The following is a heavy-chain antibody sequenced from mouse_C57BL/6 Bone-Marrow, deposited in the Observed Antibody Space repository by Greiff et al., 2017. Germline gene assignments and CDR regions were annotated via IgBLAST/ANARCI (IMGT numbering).Heavy chain of an antibody. J-gene: IGHJ4*01. V-gene: IGHV1-59*01. CDR3: AREEGLRRLEGMDY. CDR1: GYTFTSYW. D-gene: IGHD2-4*01. Sequence: QVQLQQPGAELVRPGTSVKLSCKASGYTFTSYWMHWVKQRPGQGLEWIGVIDPSDSYTNYNQKFKGKATLTVDTSSSTAYMQLSSLTSEDSAVYYCAREEGLRRLEGMDYWGQGTSVTVSS. CDR2: IDPSDSYT.